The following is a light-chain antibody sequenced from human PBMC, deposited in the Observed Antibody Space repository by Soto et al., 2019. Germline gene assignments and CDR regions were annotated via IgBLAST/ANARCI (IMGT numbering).Light chain of an antibody. CDR2: DAS. CDR3: QHRSNWPLT. CDR1: QSVSSF. V-gene: IGKV3-11*01. J-gene: IGKJ4*01. Sequence: EIVLTRSPATMSLSPGERATLPCRARQSVSSFLVWYQQKPGQAPRLLIYDASNRATGVPARFSGSGSGTDFTLTISSLEPEDFAVYYCQHRSNWPLTFGGGTKVEI.